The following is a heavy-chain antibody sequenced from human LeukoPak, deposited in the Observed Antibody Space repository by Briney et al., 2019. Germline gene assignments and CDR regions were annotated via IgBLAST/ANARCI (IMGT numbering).Heavy chain of an antibody. CDR2: IYYSGST. J-gene: IGHJ4*02. V-gene: IGHV4-31*03. D-gene: IGHD6-19*01. Sequence: TSETLSLTCTVSGGSISSGGYYWSWIRQHPGKGLEWIGYIYYSGSTYYNPSLKSRVTISVDTSKNQFSLKLSSVTAADTAVYYCARVLSSGWEDYWGQGTLVTVSS. CDR1: GGSISSGGYY. CDR3: ARVLSSGWEDY.